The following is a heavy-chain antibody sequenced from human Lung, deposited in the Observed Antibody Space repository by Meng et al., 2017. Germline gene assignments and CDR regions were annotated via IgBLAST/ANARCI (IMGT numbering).Heavy chain of an antibody. J-gene: IGHJ4*02. CDR3: ARGPTTMAHDFDY. D-gene: IGHD4-11*01. CDR2: SNHSGST. Sequence: QVQRQHEGSEHLRPSESLTRTFVVSCGSFSDYYWSWIRQPPGKGLEWIGESNHSGSTNYNPSLESRATISVDTSQNNLSLKLSSVTAADSAVYYCARGPTTMAHDFDYRGQGSLVTVSS. CDR1: CGSFSDYY. V-gene: IGHV4-34*01.